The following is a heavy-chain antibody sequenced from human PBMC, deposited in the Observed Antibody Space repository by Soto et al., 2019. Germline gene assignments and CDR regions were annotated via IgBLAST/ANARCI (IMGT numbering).Heavy chain of an antibody. V-gene: IGHV1-69*06. J-gene: IGHJ6*02. Sequence: SVKVSCKASGGTFSSYAISWVRQAPGQGLEWMGGIIPIFGTANYAQKFQGRVTITADKSTSTAYMELSSLRSEDTAVYYCARERTREIKFGGVRGGMDVWGQGTTVTVSS. CDR1: GGTFSSYA. CDR3: ARERTREIKFGGVRGGMDV. D-gene: IGHD3-16*01. CDR2: IIPIFGTA.